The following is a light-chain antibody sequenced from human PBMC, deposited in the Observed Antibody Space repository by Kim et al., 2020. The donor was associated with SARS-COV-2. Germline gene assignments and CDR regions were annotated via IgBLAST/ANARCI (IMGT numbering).Light chain of an antibody. J-gene: IGKJ1*01. CDR3: QQYISSPVT. CDR1: QSISSSY. V-gene: IGKV3-20*01. CDR2: DAS. Sequence: EIVLTQSPGTLSLSPGERATLSCRASQSISSSYLAWYQQKLGQAPSLLIYDASSRATGIPDRFSGSGSGTDFTLTISRLEPEDFAVYYFQQYISSPVTFGQGTKVDIK.